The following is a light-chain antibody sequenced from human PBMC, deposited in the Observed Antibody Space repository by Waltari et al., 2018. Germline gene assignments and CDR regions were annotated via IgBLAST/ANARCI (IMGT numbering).Light chain of an antibody. Sequence: QSALTQPASVSGSPGQSITISCTGTSSDVGGYNHFSWYHQQPGKAPKPLISEVTNRPSGVSNRFSGSKSGNTASLTISGLQAEDEAEYYCSSFTTIGTLVVFGGGTKLTVL. V-gene: IGLV2-14*01. CDR2: EVT. J-gene: IGLJ2*01. CDR3: SSFTTIGTLVV. CDR1: SSDVGGYNH.